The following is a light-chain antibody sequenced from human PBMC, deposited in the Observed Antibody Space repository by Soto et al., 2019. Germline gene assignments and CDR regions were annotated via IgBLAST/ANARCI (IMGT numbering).Light chain of an antibody. CDR1: QSISSY. Sequence: DIQMTQSPSSLSASVGARVTITCRASQSISSYLNWYQQKPGKAPKLLIYAASSLQSGVPSRFSGSGSGTDFTLTISSLQPEDFATYYWQQSYSTQDTFGQGTKLEIK. CDR2: AAS. J-gene: IGKJ2*01. V-gene: IGKV1-39*01. CDR3: QQSYSTQDT.